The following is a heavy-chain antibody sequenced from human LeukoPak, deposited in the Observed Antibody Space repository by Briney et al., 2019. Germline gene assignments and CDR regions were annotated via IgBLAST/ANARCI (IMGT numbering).Heavy chain of an antibody. CDR1: GFTLSYND. Sequence: GGSLRLSCAGSGFTLSYNDMSWGRPAPGEGVEGGSLIYSGGRTYSADSVKGRFTISRDNSKNTLYLKMNSLRAEDTAVYYCARTGAYSSGTLDYWGQGTLVTVSS. CDR2: IYSGGRT. J-gene: IGHJ4*02. D-gene: IGHD6-25*01. CDR3: ARTGAYSSGTLDY. V-gene: IGHV3-66*01.